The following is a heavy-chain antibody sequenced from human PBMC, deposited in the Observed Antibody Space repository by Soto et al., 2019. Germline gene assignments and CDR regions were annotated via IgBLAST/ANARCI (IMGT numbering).Heavy chain of an antibody. CDR3: ARTFNTVVTPFSGMDV. CDR1: GYTFTSYY. CDR2: INPSGGST. J-gene: IGHJ6*04. Sequence: GASVKVSCKASGYTFTSYYMHWVRQAPGQGLEWMGIINPSGGSTSYAQKFQGRVTMTRDTSTSTVYMELSSLRSEDTAVYYCARTFNTVVTPFSGMDVWGKGTTVTVSS. D-gene: IGHD2-15*01. V-gene: IGHV1-46*01.